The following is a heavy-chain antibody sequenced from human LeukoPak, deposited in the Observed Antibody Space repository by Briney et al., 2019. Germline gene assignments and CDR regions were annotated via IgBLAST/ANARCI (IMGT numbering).Heavy chain of an antibody. V-gene: IGHV3-23*01. CDR3: AKGMGSYGSGSYADYYYYGMDV. Sequence: AGGSLRLSCAASGFTFSSYAMSWVRQAPGKGLEWVSAISGSGGSTYYADSVKGRFTISRDNSKNTLYLQMNSLRAEDTAVYYCAKGMGSYGSGSYADYYYYGMDVWGQGTTVTVSS. D-gene: IGHD3-10*01. CDR1: GFTFSSYA. J-gene: IGHJ6*02. CDR2: ISGSGGST.